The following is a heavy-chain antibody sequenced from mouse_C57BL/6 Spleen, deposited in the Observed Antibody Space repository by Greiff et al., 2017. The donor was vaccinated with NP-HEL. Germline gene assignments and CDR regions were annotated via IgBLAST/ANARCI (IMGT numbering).Heavy chain of an antibody. D-gene: IGHD2-10*01. CDR2: IDPNSGGT. J-gene: IGHJ2*01. Sequence: NCSSYWMHWVKQRPGRGLEWIGRIDPNSGGTKYNEKFKSKATLTVDKPSSTAYMQLSSLTSEDSAVYYCARSSLLPDYFDYWGQGTTLTVSS. CDR1: NCSSYW. CDR3: ARSSLLPDYFDY. V-gene: IGHV1-72*01.